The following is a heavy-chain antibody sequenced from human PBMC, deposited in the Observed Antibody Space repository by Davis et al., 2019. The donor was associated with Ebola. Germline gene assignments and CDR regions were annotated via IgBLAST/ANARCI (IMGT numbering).Heavy chain of an antibody. V-gene: IGHV3-23*01. CDR3: AKADCSGGSCYGMDV. CDR1: GFTFSSYA. Sequence: GESLKISCAAPGFTFSSYAMSWVRQAPGKGLEWVSAISGSGGSTYYADSVKGRFTVSRDNSENTLYLQMNSLRAEDTAVYYCAKADCSGGSCYGMDVWGQGATVTVSS. D-gene: IGHD2-15*01. J-gene: IGHJ6*02. CDR2: ISGSGGST.